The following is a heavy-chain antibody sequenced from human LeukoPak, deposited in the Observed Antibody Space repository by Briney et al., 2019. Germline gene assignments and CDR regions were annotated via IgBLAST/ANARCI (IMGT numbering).Heavy chain of an antibody. D-gene: IGHD4-11*01. CDR1: GYTFTSYD. V-gene: IGHV1-8*03. J-gene: IGHJ4*02. Sequence: ASVKVSCKASGYTFTSYDINWVRQATGQGLEWMGWMNPNSGNTGYAQKFQGRVTITRNTSISTAYMELSSLRTEDTAVYYCAKEEYSNPHFDYWGQGTLVTVSS. CDR2: MNPNSGNT. CDR3: AKEEYSNPHFDY.